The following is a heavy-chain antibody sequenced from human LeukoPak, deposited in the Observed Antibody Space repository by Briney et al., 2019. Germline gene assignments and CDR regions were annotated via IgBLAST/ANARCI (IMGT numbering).Heavy chain of an antibody. CDR2: ISWDGGST. CDR3: AKSPDGVITEGWRYYFDY. J-gene: IGHJ4*02. D-gene: IGHD3-22*01. V-gene: IGHV3-43*01. CDR1: GFTFDDYT. Sequence: GGSLRLSCAASGFTFDDYTMHWVRQAPGKGLEWVSLISWDGGSTYYADSVKGRFTISRDNSKNSLYLQMNSLRTEDTALYYCAKSPDGVITEGWRYYFDYWGQGTLVTVSS.